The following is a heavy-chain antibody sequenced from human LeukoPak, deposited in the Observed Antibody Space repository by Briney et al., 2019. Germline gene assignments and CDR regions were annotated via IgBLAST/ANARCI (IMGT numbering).Heavy chain of an antibody. CDR2: INHSGST. J-gene: IGHJ4*02. Sequence: SETLSLTCAVYGGSFSGHYWSWIRQPPGKGLEWIGEINHSGSTNYNPSLKSRVTISVETSKNQFSLKLSSVTAADTAVYYCARQLGDRLLFDYWGQGTLVTVSS. D-gene: IGHD2-21*01. V-gene: IGHV4-34*01. CDR1: GGSFSGHY. CDR3: ARQLGDRLLFDY.